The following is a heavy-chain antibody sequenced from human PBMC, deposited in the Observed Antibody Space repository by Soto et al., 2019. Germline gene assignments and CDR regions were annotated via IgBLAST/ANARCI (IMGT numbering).Heavy chain of an antibody. CDR2: ISSSSSYT. CDR1: GFTFSDYY. V-gene: IGHV3-11*05. Sequence: QVQLVESGGGLVKPGGSLRLSCAASGFTFSDYYMRWIRQAPGTGLEWVSYISSSSSYTNYADSVKGRFTISRDNAKNALYLQMNRLRAEDTAVYYCARVAFPPGDYLVYWGQGTLVTVSS. J-gene: IGHJ4*02. CDR3: ARVAFPPGDYLVY.